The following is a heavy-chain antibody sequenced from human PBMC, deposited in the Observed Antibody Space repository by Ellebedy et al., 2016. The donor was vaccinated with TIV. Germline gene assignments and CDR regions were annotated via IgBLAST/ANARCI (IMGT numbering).Heavy chain of an antibody. CDR2: IYHSGST. V-gene: IGHV4-30-2*01. CDR3: ARGPYYYDSSGYRHWYFDL. D-gene: IGHD3-22*01. Sequence: SETLSLTCTVSGGSISSGGYYWSWIRQHPGKGLEWIGYIYHSGSTYYNPSLKSRVTISVDRSKNQFSLKLSSVTAADTAVYYCARGPYYYDSSGYRHWYFDLWGRGTLVTVSS. J-gene: IGHJ2*01. CDR1: GGSISSGGYY.